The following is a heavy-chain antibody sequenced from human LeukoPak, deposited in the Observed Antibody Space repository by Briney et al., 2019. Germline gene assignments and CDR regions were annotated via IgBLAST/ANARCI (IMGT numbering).Heavy chain of an antibody. CDR2: FDPEDGET. CDR3: ARALYDFWSGPTLNWFDP. J-gene: IGHJ5*02. D-gene: IGHD3-3*01. CDR1: GYTLTELS. Sequence: ASVKVSCKVSGYTLTELSMHWVRQAPGKGLEWMGGFDPEDGETIYAQKFQGRVTMTEDTSTSTAYMELRSLRSDDTAVYYCARALYDFWSGPTLNWFDPWGQGTLVTVSS. V-gene: IGHV1-24*01.